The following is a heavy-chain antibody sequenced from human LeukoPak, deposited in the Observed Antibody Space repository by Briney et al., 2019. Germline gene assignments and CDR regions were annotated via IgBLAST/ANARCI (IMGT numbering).Heavy chain of an antibody. CDR3: AKTIEKLERRTSDAFDI. V-gene: IGHV3-23*01. CDR2: ISGSGGST. CDR1: GFTFSSYG. J-gene: IGHJ3*02. D-gene: IGHD1-1*01. Sequence: GGSLKLSCAASGFTFSSYGMSWVRQAPGKGLEWVSAISGSGGSTYYADSVKGRFTISRDNSKNTLYLQMNSLRAEDTAVYYCAKTIEKLERRTSDAFDIWGQGTMVTVSS.